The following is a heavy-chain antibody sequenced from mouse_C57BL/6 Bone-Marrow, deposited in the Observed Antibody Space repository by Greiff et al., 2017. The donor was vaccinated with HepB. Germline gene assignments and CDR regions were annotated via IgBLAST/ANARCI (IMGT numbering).Heavy chain of an antibody. J-gene: IGHJ1*03. CDR1: GYTFTSYW. CDR3: ARKRDYYGNFWYFDV. CDR2: IYPSDSET. V-gene: IGHV1-52*01. D-gene: IGHD2-1*01. Sequence: VQLQQPGAELVRPGSSVKLSCKASGYTFTSYWMHWVKQRPVQGLEWIGNIYPSDSETHYNQKFKDKATLTVDKSSSTAYMQLSSLTSEDSAVYYCARKRDYYGNFWYFDVWGTGTTVTVSS.